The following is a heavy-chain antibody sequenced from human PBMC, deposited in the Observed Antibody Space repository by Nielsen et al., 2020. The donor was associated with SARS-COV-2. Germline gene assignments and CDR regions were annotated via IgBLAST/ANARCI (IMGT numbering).Heavy chain of an antibody. CDR2: IYTSGST. J-gene: IGHJ6*02. V-gene: IGHV4-39*07. D-gene: IGHD6-6*01. CDR3: ARDRPHAAFLDV. Sequence: GSLRLSCTVSGGSISSSSYYWGWIRQPPGKGLEWIGSIYTSGSTNYNPSLKSRVTISVDTSKNQFSLKLSSVTAADTAVYYCARDRPHAAFLDVWGQGTTVTVSS. CDR1: GGSISSSSYY.